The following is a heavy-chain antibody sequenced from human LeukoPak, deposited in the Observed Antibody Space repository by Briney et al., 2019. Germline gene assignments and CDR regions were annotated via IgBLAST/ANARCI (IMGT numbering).Heavy chain of an antibody. J-gene: IGHJ4*02. V-gene: IGHV3-30*18. CDR2: ISYDGSNK. Sequence: GRSLRLSCAASGFTFSSYGMHWVRQAPGKGLEWVAVISYDGSNKYYADSVKGRFTISRDNSKNTLYLQMNSLRAEDTAVYYCANSGSSSYWGQGTLVTVSS. CDR3: ANSGSSSY. D-gene: IGHD6-13*01. CDR1: GFTFSSYG.